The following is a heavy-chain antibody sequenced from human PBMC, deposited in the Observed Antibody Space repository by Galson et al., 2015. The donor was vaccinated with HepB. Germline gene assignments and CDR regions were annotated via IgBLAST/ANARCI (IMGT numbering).Heavy chain of an antibody. CDR2: IRSKANSYAT. D-gene: IGHD3-22*01. CDR1: GFTFSGSA. J-gene: IGHJ6*02. CDR3: TRRDYYDSSGYYPSYENGMDV. V-gene: IGHV3-73*01. Sequence: SLRLSCAASGFTFSGSAMHWVRQASGKGLEWVGRIRSKANSYATAYAASVKGRFTISRDDSKNTAYLQMNSLKTEDTAVYYCTRRDYYDSSGYYPSYENGMDVWGQGTTVTVSS.